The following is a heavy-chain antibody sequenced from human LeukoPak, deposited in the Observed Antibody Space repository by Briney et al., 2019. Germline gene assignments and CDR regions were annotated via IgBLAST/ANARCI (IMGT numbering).Heavy chain of an antibody. J-gene: IGHJ4*02. CDR3: ARDAGSGSLFDY. Sequence: GGSLRLSCAASGFTFSTYWMSWVRQAPGKGLEWVANIKKDGSEKYYVDSVKGRFTISRDNAENSLYLQMNSLRAKDTAMYYCARDAGSGSLFDYWGQGTLVTVSS. CDR2: IKKDGSEK. V-gene: IGHV3-7*05. CDR1: GFTFSTYW. D-gene: IGHD3-10*01.